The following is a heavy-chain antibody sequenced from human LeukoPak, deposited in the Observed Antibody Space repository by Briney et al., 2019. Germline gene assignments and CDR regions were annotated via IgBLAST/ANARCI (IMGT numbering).Heavy chain of an antibody. Sequence: GGYLRLSCTASGFTFGDYAMSWVRQAPGKGLEWVGFIRSKAYGGTTEYAASVKGRFTISRDDSKSIAYLQMNSLKTEDTAVYYCKASGALFDYWGQGTLVTVSS. D-gene: IGHD2-15*01. CDR3: KASGALFDY. CDR2: IRSKAYGGTT. CDR1: GFTFGDYA. J-gene: IGHJ4*02. V-gene: IGHV3-49*04.